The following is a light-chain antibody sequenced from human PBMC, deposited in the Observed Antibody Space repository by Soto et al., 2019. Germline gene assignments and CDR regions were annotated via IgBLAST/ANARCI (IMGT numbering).Light chain of an antibody. CDR1: QSLLQTNGYNY. V-gene: IGKV2-28*01. CDR2: LGS. CDR3: MQALQTPWA. Sequence: DIVMTQSPLSLPVTPGEPASISCRSSQSLLQTNGYNYLDWYLQKPGQSPQLLIYLGSNRASGDPDRFSGSGSGTDFTLKISRVEAEDVGVYYCMQALQTPWAFGQGTKVEIK. J-gene: IGKJ1*01.